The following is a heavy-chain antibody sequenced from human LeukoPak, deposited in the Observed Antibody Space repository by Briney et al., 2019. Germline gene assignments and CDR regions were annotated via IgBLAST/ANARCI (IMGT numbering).Heavy chain of an antibody. CDR2: IKYDGIEK. CDR1: GFTFSTYW. Sequence: PGGSLRLSCVASGFTFSTYWMAWVRQAPGKGLEWVANIKYDGIEKYYMDSVKGRFTISRVNAKNSLYIQMTNLRDAGTAVYDCARDLVTEPPGDWCDPGRQRTLVTVPS. CDR3: ARDLVTEPPGDWCDP. D-gene: IGHD2-21*01. V-gene: IGHV3-7*01. J-gene: IGHJ5*02.